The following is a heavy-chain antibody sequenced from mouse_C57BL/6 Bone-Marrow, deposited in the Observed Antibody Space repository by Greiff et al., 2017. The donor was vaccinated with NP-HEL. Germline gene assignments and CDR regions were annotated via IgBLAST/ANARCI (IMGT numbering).Heavy chain of an antibody. Sequence: QVQLQQPGTELVKPGPSGKLSCKASGTPFPTSWMHWVSRSPDQGLGGIGIINPSNGGTTYNGKFKSKATLTVDKSSSTAYMQLSSLTSEDSAVYYCARATMVTTTPSYWGQGTLVTVSA. CDR3: ARATMVTTTPSY. CDR2: INPSNGGT. V-gene: IGHV1-53*01. CDR1: GTPFPTSW. D-gene: IGHD2-2*01. J-gene: IGHJ3*01.